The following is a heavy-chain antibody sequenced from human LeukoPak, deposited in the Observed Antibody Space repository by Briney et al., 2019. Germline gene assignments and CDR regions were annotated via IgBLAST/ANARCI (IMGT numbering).Heavy chain of an antibody. J-gene: IGHJ6*02. Sequence: ASVKVSCKASGYTFTGYYMHWVRQAPGQGLEWMGWINPNSGGTNYAQKFQGWVTMTRDTSISTAYMELSRLRSDDTAVYYCARSWGGQQLAEPGNYYYGMDVWGQGTTVTVSS. CDR3: ARSWGGQQLAEPGNYYYGMDV. V-gene: IGHV1-2*04. CDR1: GYTFTGYY. CDR2: INPNSGGT. D-gene: IGHD6-13*01.